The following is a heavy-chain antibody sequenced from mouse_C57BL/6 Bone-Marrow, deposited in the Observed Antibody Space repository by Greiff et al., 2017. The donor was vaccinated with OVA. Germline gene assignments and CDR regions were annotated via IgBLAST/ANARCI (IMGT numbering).Heavy chain of an antibody. CDR3: ARWGGYDGALYYFDY. V-gene: IGHV1-64*01. CDR1: GYTFTSYW. D-gene: IGHD2-2*01. CDR2: IHPNSGST. J-gene: IGHJ2*01. Sequence: QVQLQQSGAELVKPGASVKLSCKASGYTFTSYWMHWVKQRPGQGLEWIGMIHPNSGSTNYNEKFKSKATLTVDKSSSTAYMQLSSLTSEDSAVYYCARWGGYDGALYYFDYWGQGTTLTVSS.